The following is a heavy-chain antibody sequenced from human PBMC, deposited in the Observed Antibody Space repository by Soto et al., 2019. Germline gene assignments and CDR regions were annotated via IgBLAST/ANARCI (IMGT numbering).Heavy chain of an antibody. CDR2: IIPIFGTA. CDR1: GGTFSSYA. CDR3: ARGKEYYYYYGMDV. J-gene: IGHJ6*02. Sequence: SVKVSCKACGGTFSSYAISWVRQAPGQGLEWMGGIIPIFGTANYAQKFQGRVTITADESTSTAYMELSSLRSEDTAVYYCARGKEYYYYYGMDVWGQGTTVTVSS. D-gene: IGHD6-13*01. V-gene: IGHV1-69*13.